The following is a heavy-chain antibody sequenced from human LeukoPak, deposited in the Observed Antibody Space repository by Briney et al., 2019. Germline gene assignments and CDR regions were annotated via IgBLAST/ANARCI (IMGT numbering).Heavy chain of an antibody. D-gene: IGHD5-18*01. CDR1: GYIFTSYD. CDR2: MNPNNGDT. Sequence: ASVKVSCKASGYIFTSYDINWVRQATGQGLEWMGWMNPNNGDTGYAQKFQGRVTMTRNSSITTAYMELSSLRSDDTAVFYCVRDLGVDTSMIFFDFWGQGTLVTVSS. CDR3: VRDLGVDTSMIFFDF. J-gene: IGHJ4*02. V-gene: IGHV1-8*01.